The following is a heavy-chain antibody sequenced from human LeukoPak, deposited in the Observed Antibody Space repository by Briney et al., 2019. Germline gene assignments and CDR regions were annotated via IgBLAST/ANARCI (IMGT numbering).Heavy chain of an antibody. Sequence: GGSLRLSCAAFEFTFNSFWMHWVRQAPGKGLVWVSRINTDGSRTSYADSVKGRFTISRDNAKNSLYLQMNSLRAEDTAVYYCARDYGDYGNDYWGQGTLVTVSS. J-gene: IGHJ4*02. V-gene: IGHV3-74*01. D-gene: IGHD4-17*01. CDR3: ARDYGDYGNDY. CDR1: EFTFNSFW. CDR2: INTDGSRT.